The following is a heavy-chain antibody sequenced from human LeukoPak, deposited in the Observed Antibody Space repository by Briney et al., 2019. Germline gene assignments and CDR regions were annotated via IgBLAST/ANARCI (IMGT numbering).Heavy chain of an antibody. CDR2: TNSDGSST. V-gene: IGHV3-74*01. CDR1: GFSFSHYW. J-gene: IGHJ3*02. D-gene: IGHD3-16*01. CDR3: ARVWGSNAFDI. Sequence: GGSPRLSCAASGFSFSHYWMQWVRQAPGKGLVWVSRTNSDGSSTTYADSVKGRFTISRDNAKNTLYLQMNSLRAEDTAEYYCARVWGSNAFDIWGQGTMVTVSS.